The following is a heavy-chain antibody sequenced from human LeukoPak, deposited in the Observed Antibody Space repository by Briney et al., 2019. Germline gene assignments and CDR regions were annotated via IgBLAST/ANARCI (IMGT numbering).Heavy chain of an antibody. D-gene: IGHD6-19*01. Sequence: SETLSLTCAVSGYSISSGYYWGWIRQPPGKGLEWIGYMYHSGSAYYNPSLRSRVTISLDTSQNQFSLKLSSLTAADTAVYYCARSEYSSGRSFDYWGQGTLVTVSS. CDR2: MYHSGSA. J-gene: IGHJ4*02. CDR3: ARSEYSSGRSFDY. CDR1: GYSISSGYY. V-gene: IGHV4-38-2*01.